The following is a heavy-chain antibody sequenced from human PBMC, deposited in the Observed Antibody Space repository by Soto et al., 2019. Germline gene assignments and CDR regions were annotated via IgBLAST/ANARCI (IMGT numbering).Heavy chain of an antibody. CDR1: GYTFTSYG. Sequence: QVQLVQSGAEVKKPGASVKVSCKASGYTFTSYGITWVRQAPGQGLEWMGWISAYNGNTNYAQKLQGRVTMTPDTSTSTAYMDLGSLTSDDTAVYYWATSKVFAEVLVWGQGTLVTVSS. V-gene: IGHV1-18*01. CDR2: ISAYNGNT. J-gene: IGHJ4*02. D-gene: IGHD3-10*02. CDR3: ATSKVFAEVLV.